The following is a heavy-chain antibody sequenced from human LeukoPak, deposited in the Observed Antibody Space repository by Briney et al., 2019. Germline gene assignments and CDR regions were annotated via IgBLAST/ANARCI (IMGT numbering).Heavy chain of an antibody. J-gene: IGHJ4*02. Sequence: SQTLSLTCTVSGGSISSGSYYWTWIRQPPGKGLEWIGYIYYSGSTNYNPSLKSRVTISVDTSKNQLSLKLSSVAAADTAVYYCARESRVVPHYFDSWGQGTPVTVSS. CDR1: GGSISSGSYY. CDR3: ARESRVVPHYFDS. D-gene: IGHD3-3*01. CDR2: IYYSGST. V-gene: IGHV4-61*01.